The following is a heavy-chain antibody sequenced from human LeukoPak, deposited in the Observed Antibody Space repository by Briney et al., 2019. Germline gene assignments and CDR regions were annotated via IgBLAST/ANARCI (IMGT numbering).Heavy chain of an antibody. CDR2: ISYDGSNK. V-gene: IGHV3-30*18. J-gene: IGHJ4*02. D-gene: IGHD4-11*01. Sequence: GGSLRLSCAASGFTFSSYGMHWVRQAPGKRLEWVAVISYDGSNKYYADSVKGRFTISRDNSKNTLYLQMNSLRAEDTAVYYCAKGLYDYSNYVGVSDYWGQGTLVTVSS. CDR1: GFTFSSYG. CDR3: AKGLYDYSNYVGVSDY.